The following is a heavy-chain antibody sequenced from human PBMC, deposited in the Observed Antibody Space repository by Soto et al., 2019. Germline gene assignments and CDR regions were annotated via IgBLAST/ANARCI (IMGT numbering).Heavy chain of an antibody. CDR2: INSDGSRT. CDR3: PTVATGSYDWFDP. Sequence: EVQLVESGGGLGQPGGSLRLSCAASGFTFSTYYMHWVRQAPRKGLVWVSRINSDGSRTNYADSVKGRFTTFRDNAKNTLYLQLNRLTADDTAVYYCPTVATGSYDWFDPWGQGTLVTVSS. V-gene: IGHV3-74*01. CDR1: GFTFSTYY. J-gene: IGHJ5*02. D-gene: IGHD1-26*01.